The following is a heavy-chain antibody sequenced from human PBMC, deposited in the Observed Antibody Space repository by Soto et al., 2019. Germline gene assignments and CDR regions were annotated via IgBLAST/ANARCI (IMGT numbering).Heavy chain of an antibody. Sequence: PSETLSLTCSVSGGSISGSSFYWGWIRQPTEKGLESMGSLHYSGGTTYSWSFQSRVSLSVGGSRSSFSLKLNSVTAADTAVSHCARQSTGYSVAVDYWGQGTLVTVSS. CDR1: GGSISGSSFY. CDR3: ARQSTGYSVAVDY. CDR2: LHYSGGT. V-gene: IGHV4-39*01. J-gene: IGHJ4*02. D-gene: IGHD6-13*01.